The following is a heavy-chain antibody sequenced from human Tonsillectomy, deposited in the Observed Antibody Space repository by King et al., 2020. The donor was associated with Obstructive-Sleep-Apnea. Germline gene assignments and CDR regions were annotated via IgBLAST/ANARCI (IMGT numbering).Heavy chain of an antibody. Sequence: VQLVESGGGLVQPGGSLRLSCAVSGFTLSSYDMHWVRQVTGKGLEWVSTIGTAGDTYYPGSVKGRFTISKENGKNSLYLQMNSLRAGDTAVYYCARSIIKDYWGQGTLVTVSS. CDR1: GFTLSSYD. V-gene: IGHV3-13*01. CDR2: IGTAGDT. J-gene: IGHJ4*02. CDR3: ARSIIKDY. D-gene: IGHD3-10*01.